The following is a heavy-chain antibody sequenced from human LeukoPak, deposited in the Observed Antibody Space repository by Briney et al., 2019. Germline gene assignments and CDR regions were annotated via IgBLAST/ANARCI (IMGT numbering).Heavy chain of an antibody. J-gene: IGHJ4*02. CDR1: GFTFSSYS. CDR2: ISSSSSYI. CDR3: ARALGLRGTPFDY. V-gene: IGHV3-21*01. Sequence: GGSLRLSCAASGFTFSSYSMNWVRKAPGKGLEWVSSISSSSSYIYYADSVKGRFTISRDNAKNSLYLQMNSPRAEDTAVYYCARALGLRGTPFDYWGQGTLVTVSS. D-gene: IGHD4-17*01.